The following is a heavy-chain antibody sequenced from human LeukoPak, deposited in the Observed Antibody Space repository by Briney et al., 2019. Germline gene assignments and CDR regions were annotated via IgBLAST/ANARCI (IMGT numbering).Heavy chain of an antibody. Sequence: GASVKVSCKASGYTFTSYYMHWVRQAPGQGLEWMGMINTSGGSTSYAQQFHGRVAMTRDTSTSTVYMELSSLRSEDTAVYYCARVGKRYWFDPWGQGTLVTVSS. J-gene: IGHJ5*02. V-gene: IGHV1-46*03. CDR3: ARVGKRYWFDP. CDR2: INTSGGST. D-gene: IGHD4-23*01. CDR1: GYTFTSYY.